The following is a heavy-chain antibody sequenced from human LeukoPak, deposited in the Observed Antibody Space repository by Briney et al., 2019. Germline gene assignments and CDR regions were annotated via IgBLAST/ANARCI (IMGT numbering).Heavy chain of an antibody. V-gene: IGHV3-23*01. D-gene: IGHD3-22*01. CDR3: AKESSSGYRYFDY. Sequence: GGSLILSCAASGFTFSSQAMTWVRQAPGKGLEWVSAISGSGGSTYYADSVKGRFTISRDNSKNTLYLQMNSLRAEDTAVYYCAKESSSGYRYFDYWGQGTLVTVSS. J-gene: IGHJ4*02. CDR1: GFTFSSQA. CDR2: ISGSGGST.